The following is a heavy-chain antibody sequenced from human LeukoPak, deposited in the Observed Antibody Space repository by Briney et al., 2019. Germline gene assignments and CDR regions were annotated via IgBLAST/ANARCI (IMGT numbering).Heavy chain of an antibody. CDR1: GFTFSSYG. CDR3: AKEWGGPSTVATITGFDY. Sequence: PGRSLRLSCAASGFTFSSYGMHWVRQAPGKGLEWVAVISYDGSNKYYAGSVKGRFTISRDNSKNTLYLQMNSLRAEDTAVYYCAKEWGGPSTVATITGFDYWGQGTLVTVSS. V-gene: IGHV3-30*18. J-gene: IGHJ4*02. D-gene: IGHD5-12*01. CDR2: ISYDGSNK.